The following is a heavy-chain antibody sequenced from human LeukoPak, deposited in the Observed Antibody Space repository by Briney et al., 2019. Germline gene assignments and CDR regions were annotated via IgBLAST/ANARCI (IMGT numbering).Heavy chain of an antibody. CDR2: ISFNGNTK. CDR3: AREQRGNHDTFDI. Sequence: GSLRLSCAASGFTFNSYALHWVRQAPGKGLEWVAIISFNGNTKHYADSLEGRFTISRDNSKNTLFLQMNSLRADDTAVYYCAREQRGNHDTFDIWGQGTMVTVSS. V-gene: IGHV3-30*04. CDR1: GFTFNSYA. D-gene: IGHD1-14*01. J-gene: IGHJ3*02.